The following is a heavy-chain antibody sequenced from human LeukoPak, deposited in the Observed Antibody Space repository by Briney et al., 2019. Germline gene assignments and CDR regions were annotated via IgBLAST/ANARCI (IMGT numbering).Heavy chain of an antibody. D-gene: IGHD4-23*01. J-gene: IGHJ4*02. CDR3: ARVGDDYGGNSNAYYFDY. Sequence: SVKVSCKASGGTFSSYAISWVRQAPGQGLEWMGGIIPIFGTANYAQKFQGRVTITTDESTSTAYMELSSLRSEDTAVYYCARVGDDYGGNSNAYYFDYWGQGTLVTVSS. V-gene: IGHV1-69*05. CDR1: GGTFSSYA. CDR2: IIPIFGTA.